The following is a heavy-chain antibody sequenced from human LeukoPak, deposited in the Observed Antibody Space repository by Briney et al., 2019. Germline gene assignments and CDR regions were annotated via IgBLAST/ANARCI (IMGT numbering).Heavy chain of an antibody. J-gene: IGHJ3*02. D-gene: IGHD3-22*01. CDR3: ARDKKDYYDSSGYYYFAFDI. CDR2: IYYSGST. Sequence: SETLSLTCTVSGGSISSYYWSWIRQPPGKGLEWIGNIYYSGSTNYNPSLKSRVTISVDTSKNQFSLKLSSVTAADTAVYYCARDKKDYYDSSGYYYFAFDIWGQGTMVNVSS. CDR1: GGSISSYY. V-gene: IGHV4-59*01.